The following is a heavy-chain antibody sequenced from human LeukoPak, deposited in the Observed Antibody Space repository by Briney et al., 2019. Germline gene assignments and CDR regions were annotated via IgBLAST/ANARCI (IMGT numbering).Heavy chain of an antibody. V-gene: IGHV4-61*02. CDR3: ARECIAAAGSDAEYFQH. CDR2: IYTSGST. Sequence: TPSETLSLTCTVSGGSISSGSYYWSWIRQPAVKGLEWIGRIYTSGSTNYNPSLKSRVTISVDTSKNQFSLKLSSVTAADTAVYYCARECIAAAGSDAEYFQHWGQGTLVTVSS. J-gene: IGHJ1*01. CDR1: GGSISSGSYY. D-gene: IGHD6-13*01.